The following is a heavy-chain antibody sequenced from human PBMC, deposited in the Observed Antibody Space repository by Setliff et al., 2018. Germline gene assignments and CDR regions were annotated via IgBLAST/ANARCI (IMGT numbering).Heavy chain of an antibody. CDR3: ARSLSSGAYWNPRPFYSDY. CDR2: ISPSGRT. V-gene: IGHV4-61*09. D-gene: IGHD3-10*01. Sequence: SETLSLTCSVSGASITSGGFYWTGILQPAGKGLEWIGHISPSGRTTYNPSVKSRVSISLDTSKNHFSLKLDYVTAADTALYDCARSLSSGAYWNPRPFYSDYWARGTLVTVP. CDR1: GASITSGGFY. J-gene: IGHJ4*02.